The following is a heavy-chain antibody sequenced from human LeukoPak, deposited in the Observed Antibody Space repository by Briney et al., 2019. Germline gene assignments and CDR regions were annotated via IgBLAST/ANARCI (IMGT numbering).Heavy chain of an antibody. V-gene: IGHV4-34*01. J-gene: IGHJ4*02. CDR3: ARESSSGYFDY. CDR2: INHSGST. D-gene: IGHD6-19*01. Sequence: SETLSLTCAVYGGSFSGYYWSWVRQPPGKGLEWIGEINHSGSTNYNPSLKSRVTISVDTSKNQFSLKLSSVTAADTAVYYCARESSSGYFDYWGQGTLVTVSS. CDR1: GGSFSGYY.